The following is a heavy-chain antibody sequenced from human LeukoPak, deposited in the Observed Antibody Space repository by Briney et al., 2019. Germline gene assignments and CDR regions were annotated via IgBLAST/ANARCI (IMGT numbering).Heavy chain of an antibody. J-gene: IGHJ4*02. Sequence: GGSLRLSCAASGFTFSSYGMHWVRQAPGKGLEWVAVIWYDGSNKYYADSVKGRFTISRDNSKNTLYLQMNSLRAEDTAVYYYARDYYDSSGYGMIRDYWGQGTLVTVSS. CDR2: IWYDGSNK. V-gene: IGHV3-33*01. D-gene: IGHD3-22*01. CDR1: GFTFSSYG. CDR3: ARDYYDSSGYGMIRDY.